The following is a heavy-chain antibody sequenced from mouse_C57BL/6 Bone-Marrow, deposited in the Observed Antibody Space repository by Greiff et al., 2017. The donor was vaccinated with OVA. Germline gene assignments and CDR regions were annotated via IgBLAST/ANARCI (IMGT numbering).Heavy chain of an antibody. Sequence: LQESGAELVRPGTSVKVSCKASGYAFTNYLIEWVKQRPGQGLEWIGVINPGSGGTNYNEKFKGKATLTADKSSSTAYMQLSSLTSEDSAVYFCARGGRGDYWGQGTSVTVSS. V-gene: IGHV1-54*01. CDR2: INPGSGGT. J-gene: IGHJ4*01. CDR3: ARGGRGDY. CDR1: GYAFTNYL.